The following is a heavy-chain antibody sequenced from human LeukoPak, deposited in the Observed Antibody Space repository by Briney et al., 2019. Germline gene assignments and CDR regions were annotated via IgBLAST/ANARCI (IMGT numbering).Heavy chain of an antibody. V-gene: IGHV1-2*02. CDR3: ARNPMYCSGGSCYSGSDY. J-gene: IGHJ4*02. D-gene: IGHD2-15*01. CDR1: GYTFTGYY. CDR2: VNPNSGGT. Sequence: ASVKVSCKASGYTFTGYYMHWVRQAPGQGLEWMGWVNPNSGGTNYAQKFQGRVTMTRDTSISTAYMELSSLRSEDTAVYYCARNPMYCSGGSCYSGSDYWGQGTLVTVSS.